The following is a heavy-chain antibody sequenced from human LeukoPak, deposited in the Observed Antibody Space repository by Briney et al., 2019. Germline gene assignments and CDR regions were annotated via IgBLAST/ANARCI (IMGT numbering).Heavy chain of an antibody. CDR1: GYTLTDYY. D-gene: IGHD5-18*01. CDR2: INPNSGGT. V-gene: IGHV1-2*06. CDR3: ARDPTAMAVGVGMDV. Sequence: ASVKVSCKASGYTLTDYYMHWVRQAPGQGLEWMGRINPNSGGTNYAQKFQGRVTMTRDTSISTVYMELSRLRSDDTAVYYCARDPTAMAVGVGMDVWGQGTTVTVSS. J-gene: IGHJ6*02.